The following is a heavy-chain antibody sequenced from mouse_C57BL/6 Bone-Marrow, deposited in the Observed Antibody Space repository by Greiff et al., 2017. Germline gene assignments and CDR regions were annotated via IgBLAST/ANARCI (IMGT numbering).Heavy chain of an antibody. CDR3: ERHHYYGSSYAMDY. CDR2: INSDGGST. Sequence: EVQVVESGGGLVQPGESLKLSCESNEYDFPSHDMSWVRKTPEKRLELVAAINSDGGSTYYPDTIEGRFIISRDTTKKTLYLQLSSLRSEDTALYDCERHHYYGSSYAMDYWGQGTSVTVSA. J-gene: IGHJ4*01. D-gene: IGHD1-1*01. CDR1: EYDFPSHD. V-gene: IGHV5-2*01.